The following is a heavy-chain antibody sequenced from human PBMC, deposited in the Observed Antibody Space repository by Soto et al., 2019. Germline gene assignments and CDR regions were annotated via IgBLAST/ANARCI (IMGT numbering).Heavy chain of an antibody. V-gene: IGHV3-7*03. CDR2: IKQDGSEK. D-gene: IGHD6-13*01. CDR3: ASCPPRYSSSWYSAQGCTYFDY. Sequence: EVQLVESGGGLVQPGGSLRLSCAASGFTFSSYWMSWVRQAPGKGLEWVANIKQDGSEKYYVDSVKGRFTISRDNAKNSLYLQMNSLRAEDTAVYYCASCPPRYSSSWYSAQGCTYFDYWGQGTLVTVSS. CDR1: GFTFSSYW. J-gene: IGHJ4*02.